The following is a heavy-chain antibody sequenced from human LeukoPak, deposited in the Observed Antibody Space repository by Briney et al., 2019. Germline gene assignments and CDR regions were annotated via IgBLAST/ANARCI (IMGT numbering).Heavy chain of an antibody. Sequence: SETLSLTCTVSGGSISDYYWSWIRQPAGKGLEWIGRIYTSGSTNYNPSLKSRVTMPVDTSKNQFSLKLNSVTAADTAVYYCAREGVNYYFYYIDVWGKGTTVTISS. CDR2: IYTSGST. J-gene: IGHJ6*03. CDR3: AREGVNYYFYYIDV. V-gene: IGHV4-4*07. CDR1: GGSISDYY.